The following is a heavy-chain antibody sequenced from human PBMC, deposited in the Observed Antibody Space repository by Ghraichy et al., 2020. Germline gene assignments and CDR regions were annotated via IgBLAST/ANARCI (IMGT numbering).Heavy chain of an antibody. V-gene: IGHV1-18*01. Sequence: ASVKVSCKASGYTFTSYGISWVRQAPGQGLEWMGWISAYNGNTNYAQKLQGRVTMTTDTSTSTAYMELRSLRSDDTAVYYCARDLRQCSSTSCYVGYWFDPWGQGTLVTVSS. CDR3: ARDLRQCSSTSCYVGYWFDP. D-gene: IGHD2-2*01. J-gene: IGHJ5*02. CDR1: GYTFTSYG. CDR2: ISAYNGNT.